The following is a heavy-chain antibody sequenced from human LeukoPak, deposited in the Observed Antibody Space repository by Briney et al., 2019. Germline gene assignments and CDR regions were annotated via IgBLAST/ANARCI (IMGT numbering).Heavy chain of an antibody. CDR1: GDSISSDY. J-gene: IGHJ3*02. Sequence: SETLSLTCNVSGDSISSDYWSWIRQPPGKGLEWIGHIYYSGSTNYNPSLKSRVTISVDASKNHFSLKVSSVTAADTAVYYCARSLGYCSSTSCYGRDAFDIWGQGTMVTVSS. CDR2: IYYSGST. CDR3: ARSLGYCSSTSCYGRDAFDI. D-gene: IGHD2-2*01. V-gene: IGHV4-59*01.